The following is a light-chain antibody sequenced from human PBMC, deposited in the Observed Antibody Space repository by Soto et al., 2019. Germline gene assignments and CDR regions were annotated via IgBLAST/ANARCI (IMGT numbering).Light chain of an antibody. CDR2: AAS. V-gene: IGKV1-9*01. CDR1: QGINIF. CDR3: QQRNSYPRT. Sequence: DIQLTQSPSFLSASVGDRVTITCRASQGINIFLAWFQQKPGKAPNLLISAASTLQSGVPSRFSGSGSETEFTLTINSLQPEDSATYYCQQRNSYPRTFGQGTKVEIK. J-gene: IGKJ2*01.